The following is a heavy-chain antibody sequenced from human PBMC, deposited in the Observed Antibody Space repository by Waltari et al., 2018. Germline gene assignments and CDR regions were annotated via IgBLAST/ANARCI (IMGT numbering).Heavy chain of an antibody. D-gene: IGHD3-22*01. CDR2: IAPGDSAT. J-gene: IGHJ3*02. CDR3: ARQVTMKRNDAFDT. CDR1: GYSFTSYW. Sequence: EVQLVQSGAEVKKPGESLKISCKGSGYSFTSYWIGWVRQMPGKGLEWMGGIAPGDSATSYSPSFQGQVTISADKSISTAYLQWSSLKASDTAMYYCARQVTMKRNDAFDTWGQGTMVTVSS. V-gene: IGHV5-51*01.